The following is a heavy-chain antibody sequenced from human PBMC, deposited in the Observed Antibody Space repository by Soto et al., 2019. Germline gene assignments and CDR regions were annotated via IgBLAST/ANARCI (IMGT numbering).Heavy chain of an antibody. D-gene: IGHD2-15*01. Sequence: ASVKVSCKTSGYTFTSYYMHWVRQAPGQGLEWMGIINPSGGSTSYAQKFQGRVTMTRDTSTSTVCMELSSLRPEDTAVYYCARDMGIVVVVAATREYDAFDIWGQGTMVTVSS. J-gene: IGHJ3*02. CDR2: INPSGGST. CDR3: ARDMGIVVVVAATREYDAFDI. V-gene: IGHV1-46*01. CDR1: GYTFTSYY.